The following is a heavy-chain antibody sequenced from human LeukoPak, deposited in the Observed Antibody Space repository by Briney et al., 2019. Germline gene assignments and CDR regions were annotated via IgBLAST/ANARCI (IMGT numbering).Heavy chain of an antibody. D-gene: IGHD2-8*01. CDR1: GFTFSSYG. Sequence: PGGSLRLSCAASGFTFSSYGMHWVRQAPGKGLEWVAVIWHDGSDEYYADSVKGRFTISRDNSKSLVYLQMDSLRDEDTAVYYCAGEVVRDVSGVDYTWLDPWGQGTLVFVS. J-gene: IGHJ5*02. CDR2: IWHDGSDE. V-gene: IGHV3-33*08. CDR3: AGEVVRDVSGVDYTWLDP.